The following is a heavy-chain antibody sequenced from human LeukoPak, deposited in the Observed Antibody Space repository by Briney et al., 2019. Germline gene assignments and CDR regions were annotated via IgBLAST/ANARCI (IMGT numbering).Heavy chain of an antibody. D-gene: IGHD1-1*01. Sequence: SETLPLTCSVSGGPISSISYYWGWIRQPPGKGLGWIGSIYYSGNTYNNPSLKSRVTVSVDTSKNQFSLKLSSVIEADTAVYYCARAYAGYASRFDYWGQGILVTVSS. CDR3: ARAYAGYASRFDY. CDR1: GGPISSISYY. J-gene: IGHJ4*02. CDR2: IYYSGNT. V-gene: IGHV4-39*07.